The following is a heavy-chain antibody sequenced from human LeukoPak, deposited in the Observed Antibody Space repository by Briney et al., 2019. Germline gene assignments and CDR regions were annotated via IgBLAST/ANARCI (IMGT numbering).Heavy chain of an antibody. Sequence: ASVKVSCKASGYTFTSYYMHWVRQAPGQGLEWMGIINPSGGSTSYAQKFQGRVTMTRDTSTSTVYMELSSLRSEDTVVYCCARVARETEDEVGFLFDYWGQGTLVTVSS. CDR2: INPSGGST. V-gene: IGHV1-46*01. CDR1: GYTFTSYY. CDR3: ARVARETEDEVGFLFDY. J-gene: IGHJ4*02. D-gene: IGHD1-26*01.